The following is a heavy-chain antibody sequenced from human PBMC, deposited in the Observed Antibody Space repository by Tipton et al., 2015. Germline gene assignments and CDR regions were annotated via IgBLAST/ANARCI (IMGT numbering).Heavy chain of an antibody. J-gene: IGHJ4*02. CDR3: ASGGILGYFDY. V-gene: IGHV4-31*03. CDR1: GGSVSGGSYY. D-gene: IGHD3-16*01. Sequence: TLSLTCTVSGGSVSGGSYYWSWIRQHPTKGLEWIGYIFYSGSAFYNPSLKSRVTISVDTSENQFSLKLSSVTAADSAVYYCASGGILGYFDYWGQGALITVSS. CDR2: IFYSGSA.